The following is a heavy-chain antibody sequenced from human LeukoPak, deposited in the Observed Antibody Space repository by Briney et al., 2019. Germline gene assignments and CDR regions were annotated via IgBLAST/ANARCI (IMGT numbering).Heavy chain of an antibody. CDR3: AREGTDYYDSSGCLDY. CDR1: GYTFTGYY. D-gene: IGHD3-22*01. Sequence: ASVKVSCKASGYTFTGYYMHWVRQAPGQVLEWMGWINPNSGGTNYAQKFQGRVTMTRDMSISTAYMELSRLRSDDTAVYYCAREGTDYYDSSGCLDYWGQGTLVTVSS. J-gene: IGHJ4*02. V-gene: IGHV1-2*02. CDR2: INPNSGGT.